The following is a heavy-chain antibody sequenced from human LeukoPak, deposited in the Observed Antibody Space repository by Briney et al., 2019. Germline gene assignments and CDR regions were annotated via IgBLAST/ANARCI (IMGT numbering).Heavy chain of an antibody. CDR2: IYYSGST. CDR3: ARVEMATTPDY. J-gene: IGHJ4*02. V-gene: IGHV4-39*01. CDR1: GGSISSSSYY. Sequence: SETLSLTCTVSGGSISSSSYYWGWIRQPPGKGLEWIGSIYYSGSTYYNPSLKSRVTISVDTSKNQFSLKLSSVTAAETAVYYCARVEMATTPDYWGQGTLVNVSS. D-gene: IGHD5-12*01.